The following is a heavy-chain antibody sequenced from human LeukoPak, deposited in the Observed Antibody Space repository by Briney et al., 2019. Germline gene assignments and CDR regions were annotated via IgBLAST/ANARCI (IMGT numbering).Heavy chain of an antibody. V-gene: IGHV3-21*01. CDR1: GFTFSSYS. D-gene: IGHD2-2*01. Sequence: GGSLRLSCAASGFTFSSYSMNWVRQAPGKGLEWVSSISSSSSYIYYADSVKGRFTISRDNAKNSLYLQMNSLRAEDTAVYYCASGCSSTSCYPYWGQGTLVTVSS. CDR3: ASGCSSTSCYPY. J-gene: IGHJ4*02. CDR2: ISSSSSYI.